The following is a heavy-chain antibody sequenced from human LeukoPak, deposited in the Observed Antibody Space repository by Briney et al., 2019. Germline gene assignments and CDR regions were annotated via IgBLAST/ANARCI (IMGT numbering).Heavy chain of an antibody. Sequence: SETLSLTCTVSGGSISSYYWSWIRQPPGKGLEWIGYIYYSGSTNYNPSLKSRVTISVDTSKSQFSLKLSSVTAADTAVYYCARVVDDILTGYRYYYGMDVWGKGTAVTVSS. CDR3: ARVVDDILTGYRYYYGMDV. D-gene: IGHD3-9*01. CDR2: IYYSGST. V-gene: IGHV4-59*01. J-gene: IGHJ6*04. CDR1: GGSISSYY.